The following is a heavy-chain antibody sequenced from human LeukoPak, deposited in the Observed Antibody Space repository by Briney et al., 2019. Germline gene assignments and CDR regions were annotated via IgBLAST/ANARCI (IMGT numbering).Heavy chain of an antibody. D-gene: IGHD3-22*01. CDR2: ITSSGGST. J-gene: IGHJ4*02. Sequence: QAGGSLRLSCAASGFTFSSYAMSWVRQAPGKGLEWVSSITSSGGSTYYAGSVKGQFTISRDNSKNTVYLQMNSLRAEDTAVYYCAKDRPNYYDSSGHYYRRNGDYWGQGTLVTVSS. CDR3: AKDRPNYYDSSGHYYRRNGDY. CDR1: GFTFSSYA. V-gene: IGHV3-23*01.